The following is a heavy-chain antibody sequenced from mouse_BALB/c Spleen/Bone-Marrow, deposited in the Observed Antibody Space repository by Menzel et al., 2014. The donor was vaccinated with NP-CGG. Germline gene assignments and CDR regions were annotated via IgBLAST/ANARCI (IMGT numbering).Heavy chain of an antibody. D-gene: IGHD1-2*01. CDR2: IDTSDSYT. Sequence: QVQLQQPGAELVMPGASVKMSCKASGYTFTDYWMHWVKQRPGQGLEWIGAIDTSDSYTNYNQKFKGKATLTVDESSSTAYMQLSSLTSEDSAVYYCARSAGYWYFDVWGAGTTVTVSS. CDR1: GYTFTDYW. CDR3: ARSAGYWYFDV. V-gene: IGHV1-69*01. J-gene: IGHJ1*01.